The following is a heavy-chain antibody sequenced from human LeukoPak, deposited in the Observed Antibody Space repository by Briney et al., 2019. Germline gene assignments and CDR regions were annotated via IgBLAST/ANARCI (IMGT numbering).Heavy chain of an antibody. Sequence: ASVKVSCKASGYTFTSYGISWVRQAPGQGLEWMGWISAYNGNTNYAQKLQGRVTMTTDTSTSTAYMELRSLRSDDTAVYYCARQRVSQWLGNHDAFDIWGQGTMVTVSS. CDR3: ARQRVSQWLGNHDAFDI. V-gene: IGHV1-18*01. CDR1: GYTFTSYG. D-gene: IGHD6-19*01. CDR2: ISAYNGNT. J-gene: IGHJ3*02.